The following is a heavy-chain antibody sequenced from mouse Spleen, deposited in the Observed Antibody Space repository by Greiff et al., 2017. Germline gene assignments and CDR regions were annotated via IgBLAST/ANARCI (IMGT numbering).Heavy chain of an antibody. CDR1: GYTFTSYW. CDR2: IDPSDSYT. J-gene: IGHJ4*01. V-gene: IGHV1S127*01. D-gene: IGHD1-1*01. Sequence: QVQLQQPGAELVKPGASVKMSCKASGYTFTSYWMHWVKQRPGQGLEWIGVIDPSDSYTSYNQKFKGKATLTVDTSSSTAYMQLSSLTSEDSAVYYCTRGYYGSSYGAMDYWGQGTSVTVSS. CDR3: TRGYYGSSYGAMDY.